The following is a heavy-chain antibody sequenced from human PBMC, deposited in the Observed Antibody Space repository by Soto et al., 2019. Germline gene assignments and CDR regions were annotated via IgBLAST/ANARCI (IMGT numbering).Heavy chain of an antibody. Sequence: QVQLQESGPGLVKPSETLSLTWTVSGGSISSYYWSWIRQPPGKELEWIGYIYYSGSTNYNPSHNSRITKSVDTSKNQFSLQLSSVTAADKTLYYCARYDYDSSGYPSPFYCYYGMDVWGQGTTVTVSS. CDR2: IYYSGST. D-gene: IGHD3-22*01. CDR1: GGSISSYY. J-gene: IGHJ6*02. V-gene: IGHV4-59*01. CDR3: ARYDYDSSGYPSPFYCYYGMDV.